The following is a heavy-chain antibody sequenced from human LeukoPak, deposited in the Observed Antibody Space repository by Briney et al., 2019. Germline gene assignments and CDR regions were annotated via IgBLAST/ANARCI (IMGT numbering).Heavy chain of an antibody. J-gene: IGHJ4*02. CDR3: ARDIPTYSSSWPIDY. D-gene: IGHD6-13*01. CDR1: GFTLSNYD. Sequence: PGGSLRLSCAASGFTLSNYDMNWVRQAPGKGLEWVSSISSSSSYIYYAGSVKGRFTISRDNAKNSLYLQMNSLRAEDTAVYYCARDIPTYSSSWPIDYWGQGTLVTVSS. CDR2: ISSSSSYI. V-gene: IGHV3-21*01.